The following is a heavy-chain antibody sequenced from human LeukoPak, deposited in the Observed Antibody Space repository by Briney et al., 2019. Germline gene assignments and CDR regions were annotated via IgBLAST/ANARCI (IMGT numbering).Heavy chain of an antibody. J-gene: IGHJ4*02. V-gene: IGHV3-23*01. D-gene: IGHD3-10*01. CDR2: ISGSGGST. CDR3: AKDLDYYGSGSYLDY. CDR1: GFTFSSYA. Sequence: GGSLRLSCAASGFTFSSYAMSWVRQAPGKGLEWVSAISGSGGSTYYADSVKGRFTITRDNSKNTLYLQMNSLRAEDTAVYYCAKDLDYYGSGSYLDYWGQGTLVTVSS.